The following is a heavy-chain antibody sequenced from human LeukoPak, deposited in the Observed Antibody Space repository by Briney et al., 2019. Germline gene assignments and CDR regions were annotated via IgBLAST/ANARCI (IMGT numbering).Heavy chain of an antibody. V-gene: IGHV3-48*03. CDR1: GFTFSSYE. CDR2: ISSSGSTI. Sequence: PGGSLRLSCAASGFTFSSYEMNWVRQAPGKGLEWVSCISSSGSTIYYADSVKGRFTISRDNAKNSLYLQMNSLRAEDTAVYYCARQRGYSYVYWGQGTLVTVSS. CDR3: ARQRGYSYVY. D-gene: IGHD5-18*01. J-gene: IGHJ4*02.